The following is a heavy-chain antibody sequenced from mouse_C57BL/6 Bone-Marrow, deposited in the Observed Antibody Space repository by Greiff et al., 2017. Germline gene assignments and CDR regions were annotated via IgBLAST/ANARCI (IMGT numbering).Heavy chain of an antibody. J-gene: IGHJ2*01. CDR1: GFTFSSYA. CDR3: TRDRMYPYYFDY. V-gene: IGHV5-9-1*02. D-gene: IGHD5-1*01. CDR2: ISSGGDYI. Sequence: EVKVVESGEGLVKPGGSLKLSCAASGFTFSSYAMSWVRQTPEKRLEWVAYISSGGDYIYYADTVKGRFTISRDNARNTLYLQMSSLKSEDTAMYYCTRDRMYPYYFDYGGQGTTLTVSS.